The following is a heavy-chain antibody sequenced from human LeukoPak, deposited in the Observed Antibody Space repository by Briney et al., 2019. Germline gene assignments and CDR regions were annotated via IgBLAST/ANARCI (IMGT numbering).Heavy chain of an antibody. V-gene: IGHV3-7*01. CDR2: IKQDGSEK. CDR1: GFTFSSYW. J-gene: IGHJ4*02. D-gene: IGHD3-3*01. CDR3: ARAPSAYDFWSGLPDY. Sequence: GGSLRLSCAASGFTFSSYWMNWVRQAPGKGLEWVANIKQDGSEKYYVDSVKGRFTISRDNAKNSPYLQMNSLRAEDTAVYYCARAPSAYDFWSGLPDYWGQGTLVTVSS.